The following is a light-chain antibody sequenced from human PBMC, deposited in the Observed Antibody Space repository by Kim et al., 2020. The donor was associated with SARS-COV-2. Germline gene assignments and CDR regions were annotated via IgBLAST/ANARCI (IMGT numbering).Light chain of an antibody. CDR1: RSNVGSNT. CDR2: SNN. V-gene: IGLV1-44*01. J-gene: IGLJ3*02. Sequence: GQGITISFSGSRSNVGSNTVNWYQHLPGTAPKLLIYSNNQRPSGVPDRFSGSKSGTSASLAISGLQSEDEADYYCAAWDDSLNGPVFGGGTKLTVL. CDR3: AAWDDSLNGPV.